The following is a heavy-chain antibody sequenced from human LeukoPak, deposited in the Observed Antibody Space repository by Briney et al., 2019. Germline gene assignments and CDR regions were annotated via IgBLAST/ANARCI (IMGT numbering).Heavy chain of an antibody. CDR1: GGSISSTSYY. CDR3: ARKLRDYYGMDV. Sequence: SETLSLTCTASGGSISSTSYYWGWIRRPPGRGLEWIGGIIYTGNTKYNPSLKSRVTISVDTTKNQFSLKLSSVTAADTAVYYCARKLRDYYGMDVWGQGTTVTVSS. CDR2: IIYTGNT. J-gene: IGHJ6*02. D-gene: IGHD1-7*01. V-gene: IGHV4-39*01.